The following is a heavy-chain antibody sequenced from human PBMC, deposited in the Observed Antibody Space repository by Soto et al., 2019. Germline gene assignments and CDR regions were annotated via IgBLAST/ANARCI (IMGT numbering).Heavy chain of an antibody. D-gene: IGHD3-10*01. Sequence: PGGSLRLSCAASGFTFSSYSMNWVRQAPGKGLEWVSSISSSSYIYYADSVKGRFTISRDNSKNTLYLQMNSLRAEDTAVYYCATMRFGNWFDPWGQGTLVTVS. CDR2: ISSSSYI. V-gene: IGHV3-21*04. CDR3: ATMRFGNWFDP. CDR1: GFTFSSYS. J-gene: IGHJ5*02.